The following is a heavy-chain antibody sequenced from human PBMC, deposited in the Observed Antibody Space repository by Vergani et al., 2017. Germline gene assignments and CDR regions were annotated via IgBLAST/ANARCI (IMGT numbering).Heavy chain of an antibody. D-gene: IGHD4-17*01. CDR2: ISSSGSTI. Sequence: EVQLVESGGGLVQPGGSLRLSCAASGFTFSSYEMNWVRQAPGKGLEWVSYISSSGSTIYYADSVKGRFTISRDNAKNSLYLQMNSLRAEDTAVYYCARESTVTPYYFDYWGQGTLVTVSS. CDR3: ARESTVTPYYFDY. J-gene: IGHJ4*02. CDR1: GFTFSSYE. V-gene: IGHV3-48*03.